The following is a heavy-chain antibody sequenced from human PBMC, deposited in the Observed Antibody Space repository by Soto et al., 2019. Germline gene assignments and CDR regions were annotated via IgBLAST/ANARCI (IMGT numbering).Heavy chain of an antibody. Sequence: PGGSLRLSCAASGFTFSSYAMSWVRQAPGKGLEWVSAISGSGGSTYYADSVKGRFTISRDNSKNTPYLQMNSLRAEDTAVYYCAKWLLLLWFGESPVVWGQGTTVTVSS. J-gene: IGHJ6*02. CDR2: ISGSGGST. V-gene: IGHV3-23*01. D-gene: IGHD3-10*01. CDR3: AKWLLLLWFGESPVV. CDR1: GFTFSSYA.